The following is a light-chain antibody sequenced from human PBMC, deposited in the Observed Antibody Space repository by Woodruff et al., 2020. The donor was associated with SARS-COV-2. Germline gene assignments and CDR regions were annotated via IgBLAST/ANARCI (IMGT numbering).Light chain of an antibody. V-gene: IGLV2-14*02. CDR2: EVS. CDR1: SSDVGSYNL. J-gene: IGLJ3*02. CDR3: GTWDSSLSAGV. Sequence: CTGTSSDVGSYNLVSWYQQHPGKAPKLMIYEVSKRPSGVSNRFSGSKSGTSATLGITGLQTGDEADYYCGTWDSSLSAGVFGG.